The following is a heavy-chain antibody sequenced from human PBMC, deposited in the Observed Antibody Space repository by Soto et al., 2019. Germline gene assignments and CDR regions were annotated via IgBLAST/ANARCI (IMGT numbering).Heavy chain of an antibody. CDR1: GGSISSGGYY. CDR3: ARQRLYYYDSSGYFQDNFDY. J-gene: IGHJ4*02. Sequence: QVQLQESGPGLVKPSQTLSLTCTVSGGSISSGGYYWSWIRQHPGKGLEWIGYIYYSGSTYYNPSLKSRVTISVDTSKNQFSLKLSSVTAADTAVYYCARQRLYYYDSSGYFQDNFDYWGQGTLVTVSS. CDR2: IYYSGST. V-gene: IGHV4-31*03. D-gene: IGHD3-22*01.